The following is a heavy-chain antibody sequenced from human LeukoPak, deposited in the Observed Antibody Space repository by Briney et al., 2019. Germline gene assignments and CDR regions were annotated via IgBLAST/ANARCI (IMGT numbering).Heavy chain of an antibody. V-gene: IGHV1-69*05. D-gene: IGHD6-13*01. CDR3: ARGPGSSWYPPFDY. CDR1: GGTFSSYA. J-gene: IGHJ4*02. CDR2: IIPIFGTA. Sequence: GASVKVSRKASGGTFSSYAISWVRQAPGQGLEWMGGIIPIFGTANYAQKFQGRVTITTDESTSTAYMELSSLRSEDTAVYYCARGPGSSWYPPFDYWAQGTLVTVSS.